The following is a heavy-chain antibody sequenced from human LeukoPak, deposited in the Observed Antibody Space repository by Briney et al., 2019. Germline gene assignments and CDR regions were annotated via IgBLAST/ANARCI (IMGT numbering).Heavy chain of an antibody. J-gene: IGHJ4*02. CDR3: AKDVGQQLFDY. V-gene: IGHV3-23*01. D-gene: IGHD6-13*01. CDR2: ISGSGGST. Sequence: KSGGSLRLSCAASGFTFSSYAMSWVRQAPGKGLEWVSAISGSGGSTYYADSVKGRFTISRENSKNTLYLQMNSLRAEDTAVYYCAKDVGQQLFDYWGQGTLVTVSS. CDR1: GFTFSSYA.